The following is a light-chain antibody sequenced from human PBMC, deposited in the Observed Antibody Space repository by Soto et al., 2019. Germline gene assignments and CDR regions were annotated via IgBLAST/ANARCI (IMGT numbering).Light chain of an antibody. CDR2: DVS. CDR3: CSYAGSYSYV. CDR1: SSDVGDYKY. Sequence: QSALTQPRSVSGSPGQSVTISCTGTSSDVGDYKYVSWYRQHPGKAPKLIIYDVSERPSGVPDRFSGPKSGNTASLTISGLQAEDEADYYCCSYAGSYSYVFGTGTKLTVL. V-gene: IGLV2-11*01. J-gene: IGLJ1*01.